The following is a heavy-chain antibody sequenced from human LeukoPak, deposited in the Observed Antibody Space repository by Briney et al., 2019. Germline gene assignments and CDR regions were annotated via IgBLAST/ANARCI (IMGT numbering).Heavy chain of an antibody. CDR1: GYTFTGYY. V-gene: IGHV1-2*02. CDR3: ARSTGRFCGGYSCYGNGY. Sequence: ASVKVSCKASGYTFTGYYMHWVRQAPGQGLEWMGWINPNSGDTNYVQTFQGRVTMTRDTSISTAYMELSRLRSDDTAVYYCARSTGRFCGGYSCYGNGYWGQGTLVTVSS. CDR2: INPNSGDT. J-gene: IGHJ4*02. D-gene: IGHD2-15*01.